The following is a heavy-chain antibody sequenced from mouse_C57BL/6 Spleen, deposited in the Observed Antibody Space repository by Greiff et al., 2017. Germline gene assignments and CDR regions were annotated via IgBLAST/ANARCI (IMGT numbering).Heavy chain of an antibody. CDR2: IAPETGGT. J-gene: IGHJ3*01. Sequence: VQRVESGAELVRPGASVTLSCKASGYTFTDYEMHWVKQTPVHGLEWIGAIAPETGGTAYNQKFKGKAILTADKSSSTAYMELRSLTSEDSAVSYCARGGNWEASWFAYWGQGTLLTVSA. D-gene: IGHD4-1*01. CDR3: ARGGNWEASWFAY. V-gene: IGHV1-15*01. CDR1: GYTFTDYE.